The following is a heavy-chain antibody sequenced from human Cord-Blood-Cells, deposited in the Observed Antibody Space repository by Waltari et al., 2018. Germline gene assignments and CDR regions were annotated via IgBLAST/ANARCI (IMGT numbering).Heavy chain of an antibody. CDR2: MNPIRGNT. D-gene: IGHD1-26*01. CDR3: ATDVDSGSYLDDY. CDR1: GYTFTSYD. J-gene: IGHJ4*02. V-gene: IGHV1-8*03. Sequence: QVPLVQSGAEVKKPGASVKVSCKASGYTFTSYDINWVRQATGQGLEWMGWMNPIRGNTGYAQKFQGRVTITRNTSISTAYMELSSLRSEDTAVYYCATDVDSGSYLDDYWGQGTLVTGSS.